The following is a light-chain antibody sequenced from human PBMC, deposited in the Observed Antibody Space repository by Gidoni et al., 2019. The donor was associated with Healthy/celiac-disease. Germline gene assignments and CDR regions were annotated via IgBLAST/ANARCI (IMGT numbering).Light chain of an antibody. Sequence: EIVMTQSPATLSVSPGESAPLSCRASQSVSSNLAWYQQKPGQAPRLLIYGAATRATGIPARFSGSGSGTEYNLTISSMQSEDFEVYYCQQYNNWPSWTFGQXTKVEIK. V-gene: IGKV3-15*01. CDR3: QQYNNWPSWT. J-gene: IGKJ1*01. CDR1: QSVSSN. CDR2: GAA.